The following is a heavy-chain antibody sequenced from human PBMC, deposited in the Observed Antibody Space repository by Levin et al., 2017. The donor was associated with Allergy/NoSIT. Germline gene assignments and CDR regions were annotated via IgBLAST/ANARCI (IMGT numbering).Heavy chain of an antibody. D-gene: IGHD2-15*01. CDR1: GFTFSSYS. CDR2: ISSSSSYI. J-gene: IGHJ6*02. CDR3: ASGRAYCSGGSCYPSNYYGMDV. V-gene: IGHV3-21*01. Sequence: GESLKISCAASGFTFSSYSMNWVRQAPGKGLEWVSSISSSSSYIYYADSVKGRFTISRDNAKNSLYLQMNSLRAEDTAVYYCASGRAYCSGGSCYPSNYYGMDVWGQGTTVTVSS.